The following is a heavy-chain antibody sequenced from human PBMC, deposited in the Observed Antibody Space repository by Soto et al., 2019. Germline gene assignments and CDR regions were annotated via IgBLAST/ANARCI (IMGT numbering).Heavy chain of an antibody. CDR3: ASWLKGPDIGNYYYGVDV. J-gene: IGHJ6*04. CDR2: IMPIFRAP. D-gene: IGHD2-15*01. CDR1: GGAFSDYA. Sequence: QVQLVQSGAEVKKPGSSVKVSCKASGGAFSDYAFSWVRQAPGQGLEWPGWIMPIFRAPDYAQKFQGRVTITADEFTRTAYLEMNSLRSEDTAVYYCASWLKGPDIGNYYYGVDVWGEGTTVTVSA. V-gene: IGHV1-69*12.